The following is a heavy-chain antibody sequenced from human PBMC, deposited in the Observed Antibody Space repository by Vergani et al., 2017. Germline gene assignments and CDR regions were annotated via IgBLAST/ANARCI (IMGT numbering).Heavy chain of an antibody. CDR1: GYTLTELS. Sequence: QVQLVQSGAEVKKPGASVKVSCKVSGYTLTELSMHWVRQAPGKGLEWMGGFDPEDGETIYAQKFQGRVTMTEDTSTDTAYMELSSLRSEDTAVYYCARGRVYSPRITTKQVVALGYWGQGTLVTVSS. CDR3: ARGRVYSPRITTKQVVALGY. J-gene: IGHJ4*02. CDR2: FDPEDGET. D-gene: IGHD2-15*01. V-gene: IGHV1-24*01.